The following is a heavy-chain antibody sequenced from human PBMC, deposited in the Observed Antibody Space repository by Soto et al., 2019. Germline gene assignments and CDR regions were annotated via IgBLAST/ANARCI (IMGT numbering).Heavy chain of an antibody. Sequence: QVQLVQSGAEVKKPGASVRVSCKAAGYTFTTYGITWVRQAPGQGLEWMGWISAFNGNTIYAQKLHDRVTMTRDTSTATAYMELRSMRSDDTAVFYCARYSSAFSLDCWGQGTLVTVSS. CDR2: ISAFNGNT. V-gene: IGHV1-18*01. D-gene: IGHD3-22*01. CDR1: GYTFTTYG. J-gene: IGHJ4*02. CDR3: ARYSSAFSLDC.